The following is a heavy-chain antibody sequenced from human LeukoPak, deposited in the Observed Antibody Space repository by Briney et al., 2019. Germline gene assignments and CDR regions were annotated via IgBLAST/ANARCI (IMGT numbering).Heavy chain of an antibody. J-gene: IGHJ4*02. V-gene: IGHV4-4*07. CDR3: AGSPKYTYGQDY. CDR1: GGSISSYF. CDR2: IYNSGNT. Sequence: SETLSLTCTVAGGSISSYFGSWIRQPAEKGLGWIGHIYNSGNTNYNPSPKSRVNMTVNTSKNHFSLRLTSVPAADTAVYYCAGSPKYTYGQDYWGQGTLVTVSS. D-gene: IGHD3-10*01.